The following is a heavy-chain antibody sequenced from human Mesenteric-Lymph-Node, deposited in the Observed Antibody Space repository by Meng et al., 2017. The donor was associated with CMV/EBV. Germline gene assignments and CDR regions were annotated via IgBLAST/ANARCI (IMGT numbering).Heavy chain of an antibody. Sequence: EGALILSCAASGFTFSSYSMNWVRQAPGKGLEWVSYISSSSSTIYYADSVKGRFTISRDNAKNTLYLQMNSLRAEDTAVYCCAKARNIVGATPLDYWGQGTLVTVSS. D-gene: IGHD1-26*01. CDR3: AKARNIVGATPLDY. V-gene: IGHV3-48*04. J-gene: IGHJ4*02. CDR1: GFTFSSYS. CDR2: ISSSSSTI.